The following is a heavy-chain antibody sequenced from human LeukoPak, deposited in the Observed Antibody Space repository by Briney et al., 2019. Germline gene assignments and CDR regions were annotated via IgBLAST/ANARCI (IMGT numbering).Heavy chain of an antibody. J-gene: IGHJ4*02. CDR2: IKQDGSEK. CDR3: ARVSCSGSYYERPVNFDY. V-gene: IGHV3-7*01. Sequence: GGSLRLSCAASGFTFSSYWMSWVRQAPGKGLEWVANIKQDGSEKYYVDSVKGRFTISRDNAKNSLYLQMNSLRAEDTAVYYCARVSCSGSYYERPVNFDYWGQGTLVTVSS. CDR1: GFTFSSYW. D-gene: IGHD1-26*01.